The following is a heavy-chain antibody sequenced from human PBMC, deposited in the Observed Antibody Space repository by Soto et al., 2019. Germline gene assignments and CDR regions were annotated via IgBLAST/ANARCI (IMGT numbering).Heavy chain of an antibody. CDR2: IIPIFGTA. Sequence: SMKVSCQASGGPLCTYAISWVGQAPGQGAEWMGAIIPIFGTANYAQKFQGRVTITADESTSTAYMELSSLRSEDTAVYYCARDLGEGTYYYDSSGYLYWGQGTLVTVSS. CDR3: ARDLGEGTYYYDSSGYLY. CDR1: GGPLCTYA. V-gene: IGHV1-69*13. D-gene: IGHD3-22*01. J-gene: IGHJ4*02.